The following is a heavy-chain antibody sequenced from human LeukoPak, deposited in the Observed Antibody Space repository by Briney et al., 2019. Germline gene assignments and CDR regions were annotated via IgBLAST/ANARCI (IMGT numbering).Heavy chain of an antibody. CDR1: GGSISTNNW. J-gene: IGHJ3*02. D-gene: IGHD1-26*01. CDR2: IHHSGST. CDR3: ARAPLSGTYYTDAFDI. Sequence: SETLSLTCAVSGGSISTNNWWTWVRQPPGKGLEWIGEIHHSGSTDYNPSLKSRVTISPDKSKNQFSLTLTSVTAADTAVYFCARAPLSGTYYTDAFDIWGQGTMVTVSS. V-gene: IGHV4-4*02.